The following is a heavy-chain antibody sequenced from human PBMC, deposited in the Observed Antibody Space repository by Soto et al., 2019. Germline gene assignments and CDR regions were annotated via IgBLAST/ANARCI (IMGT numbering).Heavy chain of an antibody. J-gene: IGHJ5*01. Sequence: PSQNLSLTCVISGESVSTNSATWDWIRQSPSRGLEWLGRTYYRSKWDYDYAASVKGRININPDTSNNQVSLHLDSVTPDDTAVYFCSKVVGKDWLDSWGQGSLVIVSS. CDR1: GESVSTNSAT. CDR2: TYYRSKWDY. D-gene: IGHD2-2*01. V-gene: IGHV6-1*01. CDR3: SKVVGKDWLDS.